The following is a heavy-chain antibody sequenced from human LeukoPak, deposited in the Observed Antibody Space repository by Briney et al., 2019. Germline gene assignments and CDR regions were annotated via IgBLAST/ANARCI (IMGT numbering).Heavy chain of an antibody. V-gene: IGHV3-49*03. CDR1: GFTFGDYA. Sequence: GRSLRLSCTASGFTFGDYAMSWFRQAPGKGLEWVGFIRSKAYGGTTEYAASVKGRFTISRDDSKSIAYLQMNSLKTEDTAVYYCTRDVVPGYCSGGSCYSFQRWGQGTLVTVSS. CDR2: IRSKAYGGTT. D-gene: IGHD2-15*01. CDR3: TRDVVPGYCSGGSCYSFQR. J-gene: IGHJ1*01.